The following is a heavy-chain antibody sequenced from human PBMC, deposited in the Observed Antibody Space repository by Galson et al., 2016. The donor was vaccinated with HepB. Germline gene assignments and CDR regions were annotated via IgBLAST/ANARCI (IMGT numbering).Heavy chain of an antibody. Sequence: SETLSLTCAAYGGSFSGYYWSWIRQPPGKGLEWIGEINHSGSTNYNPSLKSRVTISVDTSKNQFSLKLSSVTAADTAVYYCARGIFGVVIPLNWFDPCGQGTLVTVSS. CDR1: GGSFSGYY. V-gene: IGHV4-34*01. CDR2: INHSGST. D-gene: IGHD3-3*01. CDR3: ARGIFGVVIPLNWFDP. J-gene: IGHJ5*02.